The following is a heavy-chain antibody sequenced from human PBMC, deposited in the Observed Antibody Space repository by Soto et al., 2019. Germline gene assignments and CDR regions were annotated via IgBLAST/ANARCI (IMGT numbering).Heavy chain of an antibody. J-gene: IGHJ3*02. CDR3: ARVWGGAFDI. CDR2: IYYSGST. Sequence: SVTRSRTCTVSGDCVRSGDGYWSWSRQPPGKGLEGIGYIYYSGSTYYNPSLKSRITISVDTSKDRFSLKLSSVTAADTAVYFCARVWGGAFDIWGQGTMVT. D-gene: IGHD3-10*01. V-gene: IGHV4-30-4*01. CDR1: GDCVRSGDGY.